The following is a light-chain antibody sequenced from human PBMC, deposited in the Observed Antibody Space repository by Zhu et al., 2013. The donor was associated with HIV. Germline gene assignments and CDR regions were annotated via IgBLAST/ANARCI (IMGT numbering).Light chain of an antibody. J-gene: IGKJ4*01. CDR1: QSISSW. V-gene: IGKV1-5*03. Sequence: DIQMTQSPSTLSASVGDRVIITCRASQSISSWLAWYQQKPGKAPKLLISKASNLESGVPSRFSASGSGTEFTLTITGLQPDDFATYYCQQYSDYSVTFGGGTKVE. CDR2: KAS. CDR3: QQYSDYSVT.